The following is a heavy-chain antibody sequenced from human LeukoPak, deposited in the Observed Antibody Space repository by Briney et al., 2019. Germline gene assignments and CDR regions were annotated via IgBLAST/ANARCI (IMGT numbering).Heavy chain of an antibody. V-gene: IGHV4-38-2*02. Sequence: PSETLSLTCTVSGGSISSDYYWGWIRQPPGKGLEWIGNIYHGGSTYYNPSLKSRVTISVDTSKNQFSLNLSSVTATDTAVYYCARGWLQVDYWGQGTLVTVSS. CDR1: GGSISSDYY. CDR3: ARGWLQVDY. CDR2: IYHGGST. J-gene: IGHJ4*02. D-gene: IGHD5-24*01.